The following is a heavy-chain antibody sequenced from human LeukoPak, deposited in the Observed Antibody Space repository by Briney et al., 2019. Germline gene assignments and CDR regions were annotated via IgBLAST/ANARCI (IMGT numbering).Heavy chain of an antibody. V-gene: IGHV1-2*02. Sequence: GASVKVSCKASGYTFTGYYMHWVRQAPGQGLEWMGWINPNSGGTNSAQKFQGRVTMTRDTSISTAYMELSSLESDDTAVYYCASLYYDSSGTFDYWGQGTLVTVSS. CDR2: INPNSGGT. CDR1: GYTFTGYY. CDR3: ASLYYDSSGTFDY. D-gene: IGHD3-22*01. J-gene: IGHJ4*02.